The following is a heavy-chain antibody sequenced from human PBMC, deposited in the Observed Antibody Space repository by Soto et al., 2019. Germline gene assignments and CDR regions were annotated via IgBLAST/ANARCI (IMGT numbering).Heavy chain of an antibody. D-gene: IGHD3-22*01. V-gene: IGHV1-24*01. CDR1: GYTLTELS. Sequence: ASVKVSCKVSGYTLTELSMHWVRQAPGKGLEWMGGFDPEDGETIYAQKFQGRVTMTEDTSTDTAYVELSSLRSEDTAVYYCATTSTYYDSSGYPRPYFDYWGQGTLVTVSS. CDR3: ATTSTYYDSSGYPRPYFDY. CDR2: FDPEDGET. J-gene: IGHJ4*02.